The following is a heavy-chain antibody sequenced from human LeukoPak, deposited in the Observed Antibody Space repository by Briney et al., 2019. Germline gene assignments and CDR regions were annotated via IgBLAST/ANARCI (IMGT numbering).Heavy chain of an antibody. CDR1: GFTVSSNY. CDR2: NYSGGST. CDR3: ARHLRYDILTGYYLDNWFDP. D-gene: IGHD3-9*01. Sequence: PGGSLRLSCAVSGFTVSSNYINWVRQAPGKGLEWVSVNYSGGSTYYADSVKGRFTISRDNFKNTVYLQMNSLRAEDTAVYYCARHLRYDILTGYYLDNWFDPWGQGTLVTVSS. J-gene: IGHJ5*02. V-gene: IGHV3-66*04.